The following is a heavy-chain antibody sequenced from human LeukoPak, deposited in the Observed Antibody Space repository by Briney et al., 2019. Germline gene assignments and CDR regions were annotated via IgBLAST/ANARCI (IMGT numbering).Heavy chain of an antibody. D-gene: IGHD6-13*01. J-gene: IGHJ5*02. Sequence: ASVKVSCKASGYTFTGYYMHWVRQAPGQGLEWMGWINPNSGGTNYAQKFQGRVTMTRDTSISTAYMELSRLRSDDTAVYYCARSEALYSSSWCLTTEGFDPWGQGTLVTVSS. CDR2: INPNSGGT. V-gene: IGHV1-2*02. CDR3: ARSEALYSSSWCLTTEGFDP. CDR1: GYTFTGYY.